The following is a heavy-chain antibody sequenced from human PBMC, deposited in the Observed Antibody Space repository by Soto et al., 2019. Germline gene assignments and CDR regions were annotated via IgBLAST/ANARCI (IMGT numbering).Heavy chain of an antibody. J-gene: IGHJ4*02. CDR1: GGTFSSYA. Sequence: GASVKVSCKASGGTFSSYAISWVRQAPGQGLEWMGGIIPIFGTANYAQKFQGRVTITADESTSTAYMELSSLRSEDTAVYYCALPKGIEMATITPGLDYWGQGTLVTVSS. D-gene: IGHD5-12*01. CDR2: IIPIFGTA. CDR3: ALPKGIEMATITPGLDY. V-gene: IGHV1-69*13.